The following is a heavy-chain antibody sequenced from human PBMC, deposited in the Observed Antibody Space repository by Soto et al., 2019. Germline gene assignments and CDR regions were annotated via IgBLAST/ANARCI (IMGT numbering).Heavy chain of an antibody. CDR2: IRSKAYGGTT. CDR3: TRVGIFGVVLPDDAFDI. Sequence: GGSLRLSCTASGFTSGEYAMSWVRQAPGQGLEWVGLIRSKAYGGTTEYAASVKGRFTISRDDSKSIAYLQMNSLKTEDTAVYYCTRVGIFGVVLPDDAFDIWGQGTMVTVSS. D-gene: IGHD3-3*01. J-gene: IGHJ3*02. V-gene: IGHV3-49*04. CDR1: GFTSGEYA.